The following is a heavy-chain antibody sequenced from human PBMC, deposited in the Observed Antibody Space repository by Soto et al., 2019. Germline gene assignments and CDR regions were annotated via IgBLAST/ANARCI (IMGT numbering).Heavy chain of an antibody. CDR1: GFTFSSYA. D-gene: IGHD3-16*01. CDR3: AKGWGPRLAPLDH. J-gene: IGHJ4*02. Sequence: GGSLRLSCAASGFTFSSYAMSWVRQAPGKGLEWVSAISCSGGSTYYADSVKGRFTISRDNSKNTLYLQMNSLRAEDTAVYYCAKGWGPRLAPLDHRGQGTLVTVSS. CDR2: ISCSGGST. V-gene: IGHV3-23*01.